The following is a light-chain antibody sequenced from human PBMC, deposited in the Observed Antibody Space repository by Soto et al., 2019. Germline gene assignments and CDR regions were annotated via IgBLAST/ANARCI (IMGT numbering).Light chain of an antibody. V-gene: IGKV3-20*01. J-gene: IGKJ1*01. CDR2: GAS. Sequence: EIVLTQSPGTLSLSPGERATLSCRASQSVSSKVAWYQQKPGQAPRLLIYGASSRATGIPDRFSGSGSGTDFTLTISRLEPEDFAVYYCQQYGSSGTFGQGTKVDI. CDR1: QSVSSK. CDR3: QQYGSSGT.